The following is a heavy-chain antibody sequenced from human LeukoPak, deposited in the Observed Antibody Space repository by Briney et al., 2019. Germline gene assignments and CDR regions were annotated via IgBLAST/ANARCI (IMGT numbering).Heavy chain of an antibody. CDR1: GYTFTSYD. V-gene: IGHV1-8*01. D-gene: IGHD2-8*02. Sequence: ASVKVSCKASGYTFTSYDLIWVRQATGQGLEWMGWMSPNGDSTDSPQLFQGRVTMTRNTSISTAYMEVTRLRSDDTAVYYCARRSHTGDFDYWGQGTLVTVSS. CDR2: MSPNGDST. J-gene: IGHJ4*02. CDR3: ARRSHTGDFDY.